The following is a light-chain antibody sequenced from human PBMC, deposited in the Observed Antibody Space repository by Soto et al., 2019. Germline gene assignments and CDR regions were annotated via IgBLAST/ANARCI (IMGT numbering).Light chain of an antibody. J-gene: IGKJ4*01. CDR3: QQSCTYPVT. CDR2: WAS. V-gene: IGKV4-1*01. Sequence: DIVMTQSPDSLAVSLGERASINCKSSQRILDRSYNKDFLAWYQQKPGQPPKLLIYWASTREAGVPDRFSGGGSVTDFTLTISILEAEDVAVYYCQQSCTYPVTFGGGTKVEI. CDR1: QRILDRSYNKDF.